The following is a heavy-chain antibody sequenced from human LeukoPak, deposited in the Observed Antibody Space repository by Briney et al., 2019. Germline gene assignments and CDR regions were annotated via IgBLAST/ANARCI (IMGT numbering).Heavy chain of an antibody. J-gene: IGHJ5*02. CDR2: INPNSGGT. CDR1: GYTFTGYY. D-gene: IGHD2-2*01. V-gene: IGHV1-2*02. CDR3: AREWVPAAILTTNNNWFDP. Sequence: ASVKVACKASGYTFTGYYMHWVRQAPGQGLEWMGWINPNSGGTNYAQKLQGRVTMTRDTSISTAYMELSRLGPDDTAVYYCAREWVPAAILTTNNNWFDPWGQGTLVTVSS.